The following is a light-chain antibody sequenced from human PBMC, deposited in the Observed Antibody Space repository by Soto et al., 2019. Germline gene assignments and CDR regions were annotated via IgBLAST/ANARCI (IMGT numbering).Light chain of an antibody. CDR1: QFISNW. V-gene: IGKV1-12*01. CDR3: QQSYSTPRT. Sequence: DIQVTQSPSYVSASVGDTVTITCRASQFISNWLAWYQQKPGNAPKLLIYAASSLQSGVPSRFSGSGSGTDFTLTISSLQPEDFATYFCQQSYSTPRTFGQGTKVEIK. J-gene: IGKJ1*01. CDR2: AAS.